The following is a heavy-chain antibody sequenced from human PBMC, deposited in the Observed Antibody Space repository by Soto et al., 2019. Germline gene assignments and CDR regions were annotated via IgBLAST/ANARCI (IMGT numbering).Heavy chain of an antibody. J-gene: IGHJ4*02. V-gene: IGHV1-46*03. CDR1: GFVFTCDY. CDR3: ASSIGTHLGAFDY. Sequence: GASVKVSSKAFGFVFTCDYMHWVRQAPGQGLEWMGIINPSGGSTSYAQKSQGRVTMTRDTSTSTVYMELSSLRSEDTAVYYCASSIGTHLGAFDYWGQGTLVTVSS. D-gene: IGHD1-7*01. CDR2: INPSGGST.